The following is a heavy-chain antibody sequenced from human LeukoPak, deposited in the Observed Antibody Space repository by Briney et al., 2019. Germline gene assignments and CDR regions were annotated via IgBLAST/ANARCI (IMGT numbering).Heavy chain of an antibody. CDR2: INTNTGNP. CDR3: VRVESRLGLYEEFDY. CDR1: GYTFTNYA. D-gene: IGHD3-16*01. J-gene: IGHJ4*02. V-gene: IGHV7-4-1*02. Sequence: ASVKVSCKASGYTFTNYALNWVRQAPGQGLEWMGWINTNTGNPTYAQGFTGRFVFSLDTSVTTAYLQISTLRTEDTAMYFCVRVESRLGLYEEFDYWGQGTLVTVSS.